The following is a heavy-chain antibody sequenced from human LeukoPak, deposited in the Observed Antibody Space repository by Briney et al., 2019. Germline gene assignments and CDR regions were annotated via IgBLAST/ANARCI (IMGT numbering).Heavy chain of an antibody. Sequence: SSVKVSCKASGGTFSSYAISWVRQAPGQGLEWMGRIIPILGIANYAQKFQGRVTITADKSTSTAYMELSSLRSGDTAVYYCARYPTVYDFWSGYYPLNYYYYGMDVWGQGTTVTVSS. V-gene: IGHV1-69*04. D-gene: IGHD3-3*01. CDR1: GGTFSSYA. CDR3: ARYPTVYDFWSGYYPLNYYYYGMDV. CDR2: IIPILGIA. J-gene: IGHJ6*02.